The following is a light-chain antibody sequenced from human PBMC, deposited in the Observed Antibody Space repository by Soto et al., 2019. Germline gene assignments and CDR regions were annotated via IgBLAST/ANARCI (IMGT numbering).Light chain of an antibody. Sequence: EIVLTQSPGTLSLSPGERATLSFRASQSVSSSYLAWYQQKPGQAPRLLIYDASSRATGIPDRFSGSGSGTDFTLTISRLEPEDFAVYYCQQYGSSSYTFGQGTKLEI. CDR1: QSVSSSY. CDR3: QQYGSSSYT. J-gene: IGKJ2*01. CDR2: DAS. V-gene: IGKV3-20*01.